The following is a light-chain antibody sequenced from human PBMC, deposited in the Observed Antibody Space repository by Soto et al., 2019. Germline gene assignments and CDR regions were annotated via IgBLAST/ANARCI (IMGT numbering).Light chain of an antibody. CDR3: QQYTSYSWT. J-gene: IGKJ1*01. V-gene: IGKV1-5*01. CDR1: LPISNY. CDR2: DAS. Sequence: DIQMTQSPSSLSASVGDRVTITCRASLPISNYLAWYQQKPGKAPQILIYDASTLKSGVPSRFSASGSGTEFTLIISSLQPDDFATYYCQQYTSYSWTFGQGTKVDIK.